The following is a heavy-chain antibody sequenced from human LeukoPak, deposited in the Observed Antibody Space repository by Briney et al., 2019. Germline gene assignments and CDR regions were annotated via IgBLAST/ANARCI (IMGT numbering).Heavy chain of an antibody. CDR2: IYPGDSDT. CDR1: GYLFTNYY. V-gene: IGHV5-51*01. Sequence: GGSLEISCKASGYLFTNYYIAWVRQMPGKGLEGMGIIYPGDSDTRYSPSFQGQVTISADKSINTAYLQWSSLKDSDTAMYYCARGIGGNVWDYWGQGTLVTVSS. CDR3: ARGIGGNVWDY. D-gene: IGHD3-16*01. J-gene: IGHJ4*02.